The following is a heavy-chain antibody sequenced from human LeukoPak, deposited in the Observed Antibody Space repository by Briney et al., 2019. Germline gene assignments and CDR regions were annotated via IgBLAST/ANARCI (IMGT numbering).Heavy chain of an antibody. D-gene: IGHD3-22*01. CDR2: IRVYNGDT. Sequence: ASVKVSCKPSGYTFTSYGINWVRQAPGQGLEWMGWIRVYNGDTNYAQKFQGRVTMTRDTSTSTVYMELSSLRSEDTAVYYCARGEEYYYDSSGLGAFDIWGQGTMVTVSS. V-gene: IGHV1-18*01. CDR1: GYTFTSYG. J-gene: IGHJ3*02. CDR3: ARGEEYYYDSSGLGAFDI.